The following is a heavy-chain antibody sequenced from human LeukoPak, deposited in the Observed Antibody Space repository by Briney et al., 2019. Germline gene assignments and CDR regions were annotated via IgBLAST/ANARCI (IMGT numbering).Heavy chain of an antibody. V-gene: IGHV3-23*01. CDR2: ISGSGRNT. CDR3: ATSIEGVVRGTYYYYSYMDV. J-gene: IGHJ6*03. Sequence: PGGSLRLSCAASGLTFSSYGMSWVRQAPGKGLEWVSVISGSGRNTYYADSVKGRFTISRDNSKNTLYLQMNSLGAEDTAVYYCATSIEGVVRGTYYYYSYMDVWGKGTTVTVSS. CDR1: GLTFSSYG. D-gene: IGHD3-3*01.